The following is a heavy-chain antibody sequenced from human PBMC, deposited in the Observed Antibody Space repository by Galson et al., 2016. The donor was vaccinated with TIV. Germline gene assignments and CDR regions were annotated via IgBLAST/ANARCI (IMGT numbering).Heavy chain of an antibody. D-gene: IGHD3-3*01. CDR1: GYTFRDYY. CDR2: INPNSGGT. CDR3: ASGALSDFHY. V-gene: IGHV1-2*02. J-gene: IGHJ4*02. Sequence: SVKVSCKASGYTFRDYYIHWVRKAPGQGLEWMGWINPNSGGTLYAQEFQGRVTLTRDTSINTAYMEVSSLRSDDTAIYYCASGALSDFHYWGQGTLVTVSS.